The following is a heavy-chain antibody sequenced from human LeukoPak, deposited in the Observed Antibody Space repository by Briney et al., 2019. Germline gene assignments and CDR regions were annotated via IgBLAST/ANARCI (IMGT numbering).Heavy chain of an antibody. CDR1: GFTFSSYA. CDR2: ISYDGSNK. V-gene: IGHV3-30-3*01. CDR3: ARVSGGGYGDY. D-gene: IGHD5-12*01. Sequence: GGSLRLSCAASGFTFSSYAMHWVRQAPGKGLEWVAVISYDGSNKYYADSVKGRFTISRDNSKNTLYLQMNSLRAEDTAVYYCARVSGGGYGDYWGQGTLVTVSS. J-gene: IGHJ4*02.